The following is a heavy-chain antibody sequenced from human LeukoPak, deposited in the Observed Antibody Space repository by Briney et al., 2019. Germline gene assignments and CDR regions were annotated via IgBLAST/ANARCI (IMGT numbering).Heavy chain of an antibody. J-gene: IGHJ4*02. V-gene: IGHV4-39*07. Sequence: SETLSLTCTVSGGSISSSSYYWGWIRQPPGKGLEWIGSMYSSGSTYYNPSLKSRVTISVDTSKNQFSLKLSSVTAADTAVYYCSRDPRVLDYWGQGTLVTVSS. CDR3: SRDPRVLDY. CDR2: MYSSGST. CDR1: GGSISSSSYY.